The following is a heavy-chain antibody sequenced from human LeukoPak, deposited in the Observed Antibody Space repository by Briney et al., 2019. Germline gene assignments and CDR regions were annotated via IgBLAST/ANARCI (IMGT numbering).Heavy chain of an antibody. J-gene: IGHJ4*02. CDR1: GYTFTGYY. Sequence: ASVKVSCKASGYTFTGYYMHWVRQAPGQGLEWMGWINPNSGDTNYAQKFQGRVTMTRDSSISTAYTELSRLRSDDTAVYYCASFRVSVQLERVDYWGQGTLVTVSS. CDR2: INPNSGDT. CDR3: ASFRVSVQLERVDY. V-gene: IGHV1-2*02. D-gene: IGHD1-1*01.